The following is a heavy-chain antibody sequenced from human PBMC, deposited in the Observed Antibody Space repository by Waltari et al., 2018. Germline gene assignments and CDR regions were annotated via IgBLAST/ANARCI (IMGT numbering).Heavy chain of an antibody. J-gene: IGHJ4*02. D-gene: IGHD2-21*01. CDR2: IYSSGST. CDR1: GGSISSSSYY. V-gene: IGHV4-39*07. Sequence: QLQLQESGPGLVKPSETLSLTCTVSGGSISSSSYYWGWIRQPPGKGLEWIGSIYSSGSTYYNPPLKSRGTIAVDTPKNQFALKLSSGTAADTAGDYCARARQVIASDFDYWGQGTLVTVSS. CDR3: ARARQVIASDFDY.